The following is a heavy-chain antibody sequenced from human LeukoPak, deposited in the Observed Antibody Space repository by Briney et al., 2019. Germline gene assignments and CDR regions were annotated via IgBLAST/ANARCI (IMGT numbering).Heavy chain of an antibody. CDR2: INHSGST. V-gene: IGHV4-34*01. CDR3: ARGPSGLGSLTGAFDY. J-gene: IGHJ4*02. Sequence: TSETLSLTCAVYGGSFSGYYWSWIRQPPGKGLEWIGEINHSGSTNYNPSLKSRVTISVDKSKNQFSLNLTSVTAADTAVYYCARGPSGLGSLTGAFDYWGQGTLVTVSS. D-gene: IGHD7-27*01. CDR1: GGSFSGYY.